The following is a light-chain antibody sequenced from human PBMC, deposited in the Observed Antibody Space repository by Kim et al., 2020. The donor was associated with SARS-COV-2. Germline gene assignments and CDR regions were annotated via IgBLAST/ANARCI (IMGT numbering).Light chain of an antibody. J-gene: IGKJ5*01. CDR3: LQHSTYPIT. CDR1: QDIRND. Sequence: DIQMTQSPSSVSASVGDRVTITCRASQDIRNDLGWYQQNPGRAPKRLIYGASSLQSGVPSRFSGSGSGTEFTLTISSVQPEDFATYFFLQHSTYPITFGQGTRLGIK. V-gene: IGKV1-17*01. CDR2: GAS.